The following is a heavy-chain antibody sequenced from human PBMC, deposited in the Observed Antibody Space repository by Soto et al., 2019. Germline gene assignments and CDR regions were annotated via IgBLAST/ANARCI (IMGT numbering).Heavy chain of an antibody. J-gene: IGHJ6*02. V-gene: IGHV1-18*01. CDR3: ARDPGFGFGYSYAFAMDV. CDR1: GYTFSNYG. CDR2: ISGYNGNT. Sequence: QVQLVQSGAEVKKPGASVKVSCKASGYTFSNYGISWVRQGPGQGLEWMGWISGYNGNTHYEEKVQDRIKMTTDTSTSTTYLELRSLRSDDTAVYFCARDPGFGFGYSYAFAMDVWGQGTTGTVS. D-gene: IGHD5-18*01.